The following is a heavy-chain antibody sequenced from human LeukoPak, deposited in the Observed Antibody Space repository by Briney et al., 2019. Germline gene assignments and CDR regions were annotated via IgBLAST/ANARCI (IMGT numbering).Heavy chain of an antibody. J-gene: IGHJ5*02. CDR3: ARADIRSSGYYPPIGFDP. CDR1: GGSISSGDYY. V-gene: IGHV4-61*08. Sequence: SETLSLTCTVSGGSISSGDYYWSWIRQPPGKGLEWIGYIYYSGSTNYNPSLKSRVTISVDTSKNQFSLKLSSVTAADTAVYYCARADIRSSGYYPPIGFDPWGQGTLVTVSS. CDR2: IYYSGST. D-gene: IGHD3-22*01.